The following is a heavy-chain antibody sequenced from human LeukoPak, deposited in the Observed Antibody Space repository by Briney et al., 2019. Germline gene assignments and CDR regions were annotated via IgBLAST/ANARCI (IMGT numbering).Heavy chain of an antibody. D-gene: IGHD5-18*01. CDR3: AKDLGGYSYGSPYYYYMDV. CDR1: GFTFSSYA. CDR2: ISGSGGST. Sequence: PGGSLRLSCAASGFTFSSYAMSWVRQAPGKGLEWASAISGSGGSTYYADSVKGRFTISRDNSKNTLYLQMNSLRAEDTAVYYCAKDLGGYSYGSPYYYYMDVWGKGTTVTVSS. V-gene: IGHV3-23*01. J-gene: IGHJ6*03.